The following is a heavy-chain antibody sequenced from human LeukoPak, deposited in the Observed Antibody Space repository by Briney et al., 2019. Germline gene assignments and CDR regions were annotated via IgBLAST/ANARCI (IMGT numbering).Heavy chain of an antibody. CDR3: AKRLWFGELSWAFDI. CDR1: GFTFSSYA. V-gene: IGHV3-23*01. CDR2: ISGSGGST. Sequence: GGSLRLSCAASGFTFSSYAMSWVRQAPGKGLEWVSAISGSGGSTYYADSVKGRFTISRDNSKNTLYQQMNSLRAEDTAVYYCAKRLWFGELSWAFDIWGQGTMVTVSS. D-gene: IGHD3-10*01. J-gene: IGHJ3*02.